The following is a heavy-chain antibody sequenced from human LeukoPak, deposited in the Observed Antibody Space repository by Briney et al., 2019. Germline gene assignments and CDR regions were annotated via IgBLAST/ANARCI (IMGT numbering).Heavy chain of an antibody. CDR2: ISAYNGNT. V-gene: IGHV1-18*01. CDR1: GYTFTSYG. CDR3: ARGMYYDILTGYYKAEDWFDP. J-gene: IGHJ5*02. Sequence: ASVKVSCKASGYTFTSYGINWVRQAPGQGLEWMGWISAYNGNTNYAQKLQGRVTMTTDTSTSTAYMELRSLRSDDTAVYYCARGMYYDILTGYYKAEDWFDPWGQGTLVTVSS. D-gene: IGHD3-9*01.